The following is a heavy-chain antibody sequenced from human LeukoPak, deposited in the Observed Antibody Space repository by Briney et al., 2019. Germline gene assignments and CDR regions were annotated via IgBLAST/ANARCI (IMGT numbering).Heavy chain of an antibody. J-gene: IGHJ4*02. CDR3: AKGDVLLWFGGATKGTVAFDY. D-gene: IGHD3-10*01. CDR1: GFTFSSYS. Sequence: GGSLRLSCAASGFTFSSYSMNWVRQAPGKGLEWVAVISYDGSNKYYADSVKGRFTISRDNSKNTLYLQMNSLRAEDTAVYYCAKGDVLLWFGGATKGTVAFDYWGQGTLVTVSS. CDR2: ISYDGSNK. V-gene: IGHV3-30*18.